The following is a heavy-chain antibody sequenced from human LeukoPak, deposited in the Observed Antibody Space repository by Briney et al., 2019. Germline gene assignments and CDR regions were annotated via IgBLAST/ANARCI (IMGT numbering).Heavy chain of an antibody. CDR1: GFTLGSYA. Sequence: PGGSLRLSCAASGFTLGSYAMYWVRQAPGKGLEYVSAISSNGDTTYYANSVKGRFTISRDNSKNTLYLQMGSLRAEDMAVYYCARKHDPGVFDRSSVDYWGQGTLVTVSS. CDR3: ARKHDPGVFDRSSVDY. D-gene: IGHD3-22*01. CDR2: ISSNGDTT. V-gene: IGHV3-64*01. J-gene: IGHJ4*02.